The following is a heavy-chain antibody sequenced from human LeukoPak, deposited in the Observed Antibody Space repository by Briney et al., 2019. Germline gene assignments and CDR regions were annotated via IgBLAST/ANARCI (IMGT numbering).Heavy chain of an antibody. Sequence: GGSLRLSCEVSGLTFRSFWMSWVRQAPGKGLEWVANINQEGSEKYFVDSVKGRFTISRDNAKNSLHLQMNTLTAEDTAVYYCASERDGRFFDYWGQGTLVTVSS. J-gene: IGHJ4*02. CDR3: ASERDGRFFDY. CDR2: INQEGSEK. D-gene: IGHD5-24*01. V-gene: IGHV3-7*01. CDR1: GLTFRSFW.